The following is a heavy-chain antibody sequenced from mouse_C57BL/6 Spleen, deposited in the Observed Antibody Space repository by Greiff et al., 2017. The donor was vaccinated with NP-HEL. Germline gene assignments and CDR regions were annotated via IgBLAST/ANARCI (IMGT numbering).Heavy chain of an antibody. CDR2: IWRGGST. V-gene: IGHV2-5*01. J-gene: IGHJ4*01. D-gene: IGHD1-1*01. CDR3: AKSGITTVVDYAMDY. CDR1: GFSLTSYG. Sequence: VHLVESGPGLVQPSQSLSITCTVSGFSLTSYGVHWVRQSPGKGLEWLGVIWRGGSTDYNAAFMSRLSITKDNSKSQVFFKMNSLQADDTAIYYCAKSGITTVVDYAMDYWGQGTSVTVSS.